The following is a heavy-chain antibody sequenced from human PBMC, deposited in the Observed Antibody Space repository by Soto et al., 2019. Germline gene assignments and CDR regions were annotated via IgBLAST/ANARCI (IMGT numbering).Heavy chain of an antibody. CDR2: ISGSGSNT. V-gene: IGHV3-23*01. J-gene: IGHJ4*02. CDR1: GFTFSSYA. D-gene: IGHD3-10*01. CDR3: AKDSLVRGLNSGDY. Sequence: EVQLLESGGGLAQPGGSLRLSCAASGFTFSSYAMSWVRQAPGKGLEWVSAISGSGSNTFHADSVKGRFTISRDNSKNMVYLQMSSLRAEDTAVYYCAKDSLVRGLNSGDYWGQGTLVTVSA.